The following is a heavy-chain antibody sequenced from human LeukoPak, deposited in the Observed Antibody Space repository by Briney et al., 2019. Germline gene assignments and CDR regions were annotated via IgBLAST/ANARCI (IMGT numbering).Heavy chain of an antibody. J-gene: IGHJ4*02. CDR1: GFTFSGYW. CDR2: IKQDGSEK. CDR3: ARDPSRRYTYGYGDS. Sequence: GGSLRLSCVASGFTFSGYWMNWVRQSPGKGLEWVINIKQDGSEKYYVDSVKGRFTISRDNARSSLYLQMNSLRAEDTGLYYCARDPSRRYTYGYGDSWGQGTLVTVSS. D-gene: IGHD5-18*01. V-gene: IGHV3-7*01.